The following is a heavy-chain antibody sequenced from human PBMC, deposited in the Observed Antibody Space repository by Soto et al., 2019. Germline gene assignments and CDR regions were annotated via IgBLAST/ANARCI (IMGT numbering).Heavy chain of an antibody. CDR1: GGSISSGGYY. CDR2: IYYSGST. V-gene: IGHV4-31*03. Sequence: SETLSLTCTVSGGSISSGGYYWSWIRQHPGKGLEWIGYIYYSGSTYYNPSLKSRVTISVDTSKNQFSLKLSSVTAADTAVYYCARDTGAARGVAGTYYYYGMDVWGQGTTVTVSS. J-gene: IGHJ6*02. CDR3: ARDTGAARGVAGTYYYYGMDV. D-gene: IGHD6-6*01.